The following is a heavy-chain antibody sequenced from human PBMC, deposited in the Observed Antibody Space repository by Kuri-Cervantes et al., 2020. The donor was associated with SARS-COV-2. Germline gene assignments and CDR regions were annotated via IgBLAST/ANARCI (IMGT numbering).Heavy chain of an antibody. CDR1: GFSLSTSGMC. D-gene: IGHD3-16*01. CDR2: IDWDDDK. J-gene: IGHJ6*02. Sequence: SGPTLVKPTQTPTLTCTFSGFSLSTSGMCVSWIRQPPGKALEWLALIDWDDDKYYSTSLKTRLTISKDTSKNQVVLTMTNMDPVDTATYYCARMRGSYGGYYYYGMDVWGQGTTVTVSS. V-gene: IGHV2-70*01. CDR3: ARMRGSYGGYYYYGMDV.